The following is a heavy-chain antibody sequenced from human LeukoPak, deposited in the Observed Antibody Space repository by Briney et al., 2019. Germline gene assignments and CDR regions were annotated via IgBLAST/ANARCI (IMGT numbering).Heavy chain of an antibody. CDR1: GFTFSSYW. D-gene: IGHD6-19*01. CDR2: INNDGSIT. J-gene: IGHJ4*02. Sequence: GGSLRLSCAASGFTFSSYWIHWVRQAPGKGLVWVSRINNDGSITNYADSVRGRFTISRDNAKNTLYLQMNSLRAEDTAMYYCARTRSSGWYRGYYFDYWGQGTLVTVSS. CDR3: ARTRSSGWYRGYYFDY. V-gene: IGHV3-74*01.